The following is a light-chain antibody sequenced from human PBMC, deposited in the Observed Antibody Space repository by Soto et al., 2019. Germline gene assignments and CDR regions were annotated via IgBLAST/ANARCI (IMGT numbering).Light chain of an antibody. Sequence: QSALTQPPSASGSPGQSVTISCTGTSSDVCGYNFVSWYQQHPGKAPKFMIYEVTKRPSGVPDRFSGSKSGNTASLTVSGLQAEDEADYYCSSYAGGIKWVFGGGTQLTVL. CDR3: SSYAGGIKWV. CDR2: EVT. CDR1: SSDVCGYNF. J-gene: IGLJ3*02. V-gene: IGLV2-8*01.